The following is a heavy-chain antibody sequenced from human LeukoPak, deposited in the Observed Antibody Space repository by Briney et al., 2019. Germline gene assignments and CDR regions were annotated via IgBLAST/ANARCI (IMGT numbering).Heavy chain of an antibody. D-gene: IGHD1-26*01. CDR3: ARHEGSGSYYSY. CDR2: ISPDDSEI. Sequence: PGESLKIPCKGSGYSFTTYWIAWVRQMPGRGLEWMGIISPDDSEIRYSPSFRGQVTISADKSTSTAYLQWSRLKASDTAIYYCARHEGSGSYYSYWGQGTLVTVSS. V-gene: IGHV5-51*01. CDR1: GYSFTTYW. J-gene: IGHJ4*02.